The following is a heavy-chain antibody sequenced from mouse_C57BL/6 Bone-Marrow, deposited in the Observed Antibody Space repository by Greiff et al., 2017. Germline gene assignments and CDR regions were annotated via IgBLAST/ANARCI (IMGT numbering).Heavy chain of an antibody. D-gene: IGHD2-10*01. CDR1: GYTFTDYE. V-gene: IGHV1-15*01. Sequence: QVQLQQSGAELVRPGASVTLSCKASGYTFTDYEMHWVKQTPVHGLEWIGAIDPETGGTAYNQKFKGKAILTADKSSSTAYMELRSLTSEDSAVYYCARKSYYGTGAWFAYWGQGTLVTVSA. CDR3: ARKSYYGTGAWFAY. J-gene: IGHJ3*01. CDR2: IDPETGGT.